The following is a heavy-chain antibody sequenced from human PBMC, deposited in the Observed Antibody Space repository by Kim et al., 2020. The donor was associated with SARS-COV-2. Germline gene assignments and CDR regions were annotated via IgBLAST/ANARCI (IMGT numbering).Heavy chain of an antibody. D-gene: IGHD5-18*01. CDR2: IWYDGSNK. CDR1: GFTFSSYG. Sequence: GGSLRLSCAASGFTFSSYGMHWVRQAPGKGLEWVAVIWYDGSNKYYADSVKGRFTISRDNSKNTLYLQMNSLRAEDTAVYYCAKGGVDTAMVTPALRYWGQGTLVTVSS. V-gene: IGHV3-33*06. J-gene: IGHJ4*02. CDR3: AKGGVDTAMVTPALRY.